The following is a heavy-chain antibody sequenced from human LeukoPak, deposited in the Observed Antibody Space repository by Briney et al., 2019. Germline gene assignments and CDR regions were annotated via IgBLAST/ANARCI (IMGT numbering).Heavy chain of an antibody. D-gene: IGHD3-22*01. CDR1: GDTFSNYA. J-gene: IGHJ4*02. V-gene: IGHV1-69*13. CDR2: IIPNFGTP. Sequence: ASVKVSCKTSGDTFSNYAINWVRQAPGQGLEWMGGIIPNFGTPNYAQKFQGRVTITADESTSTAYMDLSSLRSEDTAVYYCAAGLYYYESSGYYFYYWGQGTLVTVSS. CDR3: AAGLYYYESSGYYFYY.